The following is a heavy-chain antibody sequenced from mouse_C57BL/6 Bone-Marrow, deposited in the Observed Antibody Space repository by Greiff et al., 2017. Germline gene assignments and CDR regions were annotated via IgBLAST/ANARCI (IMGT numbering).Heavy chain of an antibody. Sequence: VQLQQPGAELVMPGASVKLSCKASGYTFTSYWMHWVKQRPGQGLEWIGEIDPSDSYPNYNQKFKGKSTLTVDKSSSTAYMQLSSLTSEDSAVYYCARDYYGSSDYFDYWGQGTTLTVSS. J-gene: IGHJ2*01. CDR3: ARDYYGSSDYFDY. CDR2: IDPSDSYP. D-gene: IGHD1-1*01. CDR1: GYTFTSYW. V-gene: IGHV1-69*01.